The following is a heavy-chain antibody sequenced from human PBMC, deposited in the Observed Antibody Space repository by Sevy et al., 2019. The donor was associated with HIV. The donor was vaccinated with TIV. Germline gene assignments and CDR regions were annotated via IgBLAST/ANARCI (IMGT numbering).Heavy chain of an antibody. CDR2: ISSSTNII. D-gene: IGHD3-3*01. V-gene: IGHV3-48*01. J-gene: IGHJ4*02. Sequence: GGSLRLSCAASGFTFSSYSMNWVRQAPGKGLEWVSYISSSTNIIYYADSVKGRFTISRDNAKNSLYLQLNSLRAEDTAGYHCAGGKGHDFWSGYYLDYWGQGALVTVSS. CDR3: AGGKGHDFWSGYYLDY. CDR1: GFTFSSYS.